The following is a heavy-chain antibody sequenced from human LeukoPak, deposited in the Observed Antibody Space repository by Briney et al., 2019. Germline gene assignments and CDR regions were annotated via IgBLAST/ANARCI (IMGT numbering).Heavy chain of an antibody. D-gene: IGHD3-10*01. CDR2: IIPIFGTA. CDR3: ARSYPRGFDP. J-gene: IGHJ5*02. Sequence: GASVKVSCKASGGTFSSYAISWVRQAPGQGLEWMGGIIPIFGTANYAQKFQGRVTITADESTSTAYMELSSLRSEDTAVYYCARSYPRGFDPWGQGTLVTVSS. CDR1: GGTFSSYA. V-gene: IGHV1-69*13.